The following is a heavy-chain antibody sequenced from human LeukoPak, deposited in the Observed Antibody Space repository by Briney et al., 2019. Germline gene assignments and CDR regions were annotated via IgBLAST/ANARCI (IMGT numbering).Heavy chain of an antibody. Sequence: GGSLRLSCAASGFTSSSYAMSLVRQATGKGLEWVSASSGSGGSTYYADSVKGRFTISRDNSKNTLYLQMNSLRAEDTAVYYCAKAAYYYDSSGQIPALYYYYGMDVWGQGTTVTVSS. J-gene: IGHJ6*02. CDR3: AKAAYYYDSSGQIPALYYYYGMDV. D-gene: IGHD3-22*01. V-gene: IGHV3-23*01. CDR1: GFTSSSYA. CDR2: SSGSGGST.